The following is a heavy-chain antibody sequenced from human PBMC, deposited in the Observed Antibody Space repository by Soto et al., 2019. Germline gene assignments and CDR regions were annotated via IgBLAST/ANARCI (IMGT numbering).Heavy chain of an antibody. Sequence: QLQLQESGSRLVKPSQTQSLTCAVSGGSISSGGYSWSWIRQPPGKGLEWIGYIYHSGSTYYNPSLKSRVTISVDRSKNQFSLKLSSVIAADTAVYYCARVVVAMGAQHYFDYWGQGTLVTVSS. D-gene: IGHD2-2*01. J-gene: IGHJ4*02. CDR1: GGSISSGGYS. CDR2: IYHSGST. V-gene: IGHV4-30-2*01. CDR3: ARVVVAMGAQHYFDY.